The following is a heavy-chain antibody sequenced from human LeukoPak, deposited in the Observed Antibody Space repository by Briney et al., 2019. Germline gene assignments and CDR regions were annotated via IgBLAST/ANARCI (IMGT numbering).Heavy chain of an antibody. Sequence: SETLSLTCAVSGGSISSGGYSWSWIRQPPGKGLEWIGYIYHSGGTYYNPSLKSRVTISVDRSKNQFSLKLSSVTAADTAVYYCASSMVRGVPTGYWGQGTLVTVSS. V-gene: IGHV4-30-2*01. CDR2: IYHSGGT. CDR3: ASSMVRGVPTGY. CDR1: GGSISSGGYS. J-gene: IGHJ4*02. D-gene: IGHD3-10*01.